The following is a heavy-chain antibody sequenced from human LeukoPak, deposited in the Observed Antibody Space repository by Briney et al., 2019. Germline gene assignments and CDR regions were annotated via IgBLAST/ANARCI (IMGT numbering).Heavy chain of an antibody. D-gene: IGHD4-11*01. Sequence: GGSLRLSCAASGFTFSSYGMPRVRQAPGKGLEWVAVIWYDGSNKYYADSVKGRFTISRDNSKNTLYLQMNSLRAEDTAVYYCARDLQEGYAFDIWGQGTMVTVSS. CDR1: GFTFSSYG. V-gene: IGHV3-33*01. J-gene: IGHJ3*02. CDR2: IWYDGSNK. CDR3: ARDLQEGYAFDI.